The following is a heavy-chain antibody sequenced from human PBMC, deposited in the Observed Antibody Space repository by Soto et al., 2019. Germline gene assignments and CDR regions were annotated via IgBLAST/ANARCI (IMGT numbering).Heavy chain of an antibody. Sequence: QVQLQQWGAGLLKPSETLSLTCAVYGGSFSGYYWSWIRQPPGKGLEWIGEINHSGSTNYNPSLKIRVTISVETSKNQFSLQLSSVTAADTAVYYCANLVAATLRWFDPWGQGTLVTVSS. D-gene: IGHD2-15*01. V-gene: IGHV4-34*01. CDR3: ANLVAATLRWFDP. CDR1: GGSFSGYY. J-gene: IGHJ5*02. CDR2: INHSGST.